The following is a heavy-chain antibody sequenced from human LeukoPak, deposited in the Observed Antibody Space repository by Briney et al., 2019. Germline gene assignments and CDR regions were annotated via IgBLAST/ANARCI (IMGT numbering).Heavy chain of an antibody. CDR2: IIPIFGIA. Sequence: ASVKVSCKASGGTFSSYAISWVRQAPGQGLEWMGGIIPIFGIANYAQKFQGRVTITADESTSTAYMELSSLRSEDTAVYYCARGYYGSGSYENYYYYYMDVWGKGTTVTVSS. J-gene: IGHJ6*03. D-gene: IGHD3-10*01. CDR3: ARGYYGSGSYENYYYYYMDV. V-gene: IGHV1-69*13. CDR1: GGTFSSYA.